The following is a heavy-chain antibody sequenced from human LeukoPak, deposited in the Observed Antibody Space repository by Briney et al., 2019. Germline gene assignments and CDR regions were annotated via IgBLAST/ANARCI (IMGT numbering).Heavy chain of an antibody. CDR2: IYPGDSDT. Sequence: GESLKISCKGSGYSFTSYWIGWVRQMPGKGLEWMGIIYPGDSDTRYSPSFQGQVTISGDKSISTAYLQWSSLKASDTAMYYCARKLPYSCGSDDAFDIWGQGTMVTVSS. CDR1: GYSFTSYW. J-gene: IGHJ3*02. D-gene: IGHD5-18*01. CDR3: ARKLPYSCGSDDAFDI. V-gene: IGHV5-51*01.